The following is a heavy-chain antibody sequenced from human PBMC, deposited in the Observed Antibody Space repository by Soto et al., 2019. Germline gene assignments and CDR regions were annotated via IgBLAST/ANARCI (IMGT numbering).Heavy chain of an antibody. CDR2: ISSSSSTI. Sequence: EVQLVESGGGLVQPGGSLRLSCAASGFTFSSYSMTWVRQAPGKGLEWVSYISSSSSTIYYADSVKGRFTISRDNAKNSLYRQRISLRDEDTAVEWCARDEKSTLSYCDYWGQGTLVTVSS. CDR3: ARDEKSTLSYCDY. D-gene: IGHD1-1*01. V-gene: IGHV3-48*02. CDR1: GFTFSSYS. J-gene: IGHJ4*02.